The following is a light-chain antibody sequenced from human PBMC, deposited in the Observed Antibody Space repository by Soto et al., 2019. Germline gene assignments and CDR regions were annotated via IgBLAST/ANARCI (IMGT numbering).Light chain of an antibody. CDR3: QQCYNTPLT. J-gene: IGKJ4*01. Sequence: DIQMTQSPSSLSASVGDRVTITCRASQNIATYLNWYQQTPGKAPKLLIYTASTLQSGVPSRFSGSGSGTDFTLTISSLQPEDFATFYCQQCYNTPLTFGGGTKVEI. CDR1: QNIATY. V-gene: IGKV1-39*01. CDR2: TAS.